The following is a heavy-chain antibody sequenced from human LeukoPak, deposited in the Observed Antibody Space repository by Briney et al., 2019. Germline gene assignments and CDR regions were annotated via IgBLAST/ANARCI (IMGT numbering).Heavy chain of an antibody. D-gene: IGHD4-17*01. CDR1: GYTFTSYG. CDR2: INANNGNT. Sequence: ASVKVSCKASGYTFTSYGISWVRQATGQGLEWMGWINANNGNTNYAQKLQGRVTMTTDTSISTAYMELRSLRSEDTAVYYCAKQRVIRYLFYGGMDIWGKETTVTVSS. CDR3: AKQRVIRYLFYGGMDI. J-gene: IGHJ6*04. V-gene: IGHV1-18*01.